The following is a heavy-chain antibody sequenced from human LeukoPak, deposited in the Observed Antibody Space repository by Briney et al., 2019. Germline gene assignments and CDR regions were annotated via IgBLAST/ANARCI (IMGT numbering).Heavy chain of an antibody. Sequence: ASVKVSCKASGYTFTGYYMHWVRQAPGQGLEWMGWINPNSGGTNYAQKLQGRVTMTTDTSTSTAYMELRSLRSDDTAVYYCAREGVAGNDAFDIWGQGTMVTVSS. CDR2: INPNSGGT. V-gene: IGHV1-2*02. CDR1: GYTFTGYY. D-gene: IGHD6-19*01. J-gene: IGHJ3*02. CDR3: AREGVAGNDAFDI.